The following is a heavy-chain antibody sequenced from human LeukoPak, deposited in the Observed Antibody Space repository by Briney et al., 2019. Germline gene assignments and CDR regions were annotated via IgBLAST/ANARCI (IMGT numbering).Heavy chain of an antibody. CDR1: GDSVSSNGAT. CDR3: ARGSSSSSWYFDY. Sequence: SQTLSLTCAISGDSVSSNGATWTWIRQSPSRGLEWLGRTYYRSKWYNDYAVSVKSRVTINPDTSKNQFSLQLNSVTPEDTAVYYCARGSSSSSWYFDYWGQGTLVTVSS. CDR2: TYYRSKWYN. D-gene: IGHD6-13*01. V-gene: IGHV6-1*01. J-gene: IGHJ4*02.